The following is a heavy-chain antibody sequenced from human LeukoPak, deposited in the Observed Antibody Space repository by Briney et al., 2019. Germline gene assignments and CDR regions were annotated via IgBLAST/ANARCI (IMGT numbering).Heavy chain of an antibody. V-gene: IGHV4-34*01. CDR1: GGSINSYY. CDR2: INHSGST. Sequence: SETLSLTCTVSGGSINSYYWSWIRQPPGKGLEWIGEINHSGSTNYNPSLKSRVTISVDTSKNQFSLKLSSVTAADTAVYYCARGRAFDIWGQGTMVTVSS. J-gene: IGHJ3*02. CDR3: ARGRAFDI.